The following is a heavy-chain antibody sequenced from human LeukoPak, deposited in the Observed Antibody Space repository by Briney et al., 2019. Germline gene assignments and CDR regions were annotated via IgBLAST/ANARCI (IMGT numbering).Heavy chain of an antibody. CDR3: ARGGSMIFGVLND. V-gene: IGHV1-2*02. CDR2: IDPNSGGT. CDR1: GYTSTAYY. Sequence: ASVKVSCKASGYTSTAYYIHWVRQAPGQGLEWMGWIDPNSGGTNYAQRFQGRVTMTRDTSISTAYMELSRLRSDDTAVYYCARGGSMIFGVLNDWGQGARVTVSS. D-gene: IGHD3/OR15-3a*01. J-gene: IGHJ4*02.